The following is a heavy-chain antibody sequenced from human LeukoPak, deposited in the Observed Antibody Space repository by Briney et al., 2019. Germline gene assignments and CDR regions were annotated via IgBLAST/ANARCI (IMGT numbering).Heavy chain of an antibody. D-gene: IGHD3-10*01. J-gene: IGHJ4*02. Sequence: GGSLRLSCAASGFTFSSYAMSWVRQAPGKGLEWVSTISGSGAGTYYADSVKGRFTISRDNPKNTLYLQMNSLRAEDTAIYYCAKGTRGSGTSYIDVYWGQGTLVTVSS. CDR2: ISGSGAGT. CDR1: GFTFSSYA. V-gene: IGHV3-23*01. CDR3: AKGTRGSGTSYIDVY.